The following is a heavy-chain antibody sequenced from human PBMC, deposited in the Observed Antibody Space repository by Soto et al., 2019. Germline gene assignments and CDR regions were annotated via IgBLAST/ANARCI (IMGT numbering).Heavy chain of an antibody. V-gene: IGHV1-46*01. CDR3: ARAGMVRDTQNWFDP. J-gene: IGHJ5*02. CDR1: GYTFTSYY. Sequence: ASVKVSCKASGYTFTSYYMHWVRQAPGQGLEWMGIINPSGGSTSYAQKFQGRVTMTRDTSTSTVYMELSSLRSEDTAVYYCARAGMVRDTQNWFDPWGQGTLATVSS. D-gene: IGHD3-10*01. CDR2: INPSGGST.